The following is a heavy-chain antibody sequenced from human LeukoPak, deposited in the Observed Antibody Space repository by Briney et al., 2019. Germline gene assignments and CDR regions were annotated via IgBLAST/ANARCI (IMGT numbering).Heavy chain of an antibody. CDR1: GASISGSGYY. J-gene: IGHJ4*02. V-gene: IGHV4-39*01. CDR2: IYYTGST. D-gene: IGHD3-10*01. CDR3: ARIGFGELVNY. Sequence: SETLSLTCAVSGASISGSGYYLGWIRQPPGKGLEWIGNIYYTGSTYYNASLQSRVTISIDMSKNQFSLRLSSVTAADTAMYYCARIGFGELVNYWGQGTLVTVSS.